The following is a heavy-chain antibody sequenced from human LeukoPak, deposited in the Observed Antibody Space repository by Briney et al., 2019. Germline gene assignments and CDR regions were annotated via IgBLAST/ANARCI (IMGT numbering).Heavy chain of an antibody. CDR3: ARVLNRITIFGVVIPYYYYGMDV. V-gene: IGHV4-34*01. CDR2: INHSGST. CDR1: GGSFSGYY. Sequence: SETLSLTCAVYGGSFSGYYWSWIRQPPGKGLEWIGEINHSGSTNYNPSLKSRVTISVDTSKNQFSLKLSSVTAADTAVYYCARVLNRITIFGVVIPYYYYGMDVWGQGTTVTVSS. J-gene: IGHJ6*02. D-gene: IGHD3-3*01.